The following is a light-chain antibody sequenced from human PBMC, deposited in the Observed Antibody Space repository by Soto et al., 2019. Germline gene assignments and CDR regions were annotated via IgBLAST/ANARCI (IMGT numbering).Light chain of an antibody. CDR3: QQYGSSPQT. J-gene: IGKJ1*01. CDR1: QSVSNN. V-gene: IGKV3-20*01. CDR2: GAS. Sequence: EIVLTQSPGTLSLSPGDRATLSCRASQSVSNNLAWFQQKPGQVPRLLIYGASNRATGVSARFSGSGSGTEFTLTISRLEPEDFAVYYCQQYGSSPQTFGQGTKV.